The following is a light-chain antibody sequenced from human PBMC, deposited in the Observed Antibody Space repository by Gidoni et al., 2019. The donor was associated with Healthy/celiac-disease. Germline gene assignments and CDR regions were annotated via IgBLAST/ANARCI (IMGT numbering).Light chain of an antibody. CDR3: AAWDDSLSGLRV. V-gene: IGLV1-47*01. J-gene: IGLJ3*02. CDR1: SSNIGSNY. Sequence: QSVLTQPPSASGTPGQRVTISCSGSSSNIGSNYVYWYQQLPGTASKLLIYRNNQRPSGVPDRFSGSKSGTSASLAISGLRSEDEADYYCAAWDDSLSGLRVFGGGTKLTVL. CDR2: RNN.